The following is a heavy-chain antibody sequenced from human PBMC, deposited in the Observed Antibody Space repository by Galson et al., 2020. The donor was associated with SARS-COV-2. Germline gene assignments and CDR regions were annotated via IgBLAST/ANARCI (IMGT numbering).Heavy chain of an antibody. Sequence: GGSLRLSCAASGFTFSSYSMNWVRQAPGKGLEWVSSISSSSSYIYYADSVKGRFTISRDNAKNSLYLQMNSLRAEDTAVYYCARDPYYYDSSGYYYVYGAFDIWGQGTMVTVSS. CDR3: ARDPYYYDSSGYYYVYGAFDI. CDR1: GFTFSSYS. V-gene: IGHV3-21*01. J-gene: IGHJ3*02. CDR2: ISSSSSYI. D-gene: IGHD3-22*01.